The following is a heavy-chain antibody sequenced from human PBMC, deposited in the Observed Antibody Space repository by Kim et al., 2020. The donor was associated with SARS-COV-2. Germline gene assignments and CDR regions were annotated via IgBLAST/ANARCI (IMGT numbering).Heavy chain of an antibody. CDR3: ARGSPVYYDILTGYYRDY. D-gene: IGHD3-9*01. CDR2: INPSGGST. CDR1: GYTFTSYY. Sequence: ASVKVSCKASGYTFTSYYMHWVRQAPGQGLEWMGIINPSGGSTSYAQKFQGRVTMTRDTSTSTVYMGLSSLRSEDTAVYYCARGSPVYYDILTGYYRDYWGQGTLGTVSS. V-gene: IGHV1-46*01. J-gene: IGHJ4*02.